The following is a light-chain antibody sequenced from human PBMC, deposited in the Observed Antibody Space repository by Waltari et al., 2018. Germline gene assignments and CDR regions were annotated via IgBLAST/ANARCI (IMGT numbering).Light chain of an antibody. CDR1: QSVSSSY. CDR2: GAS. J-gene: IGKJ2*01. V-gene: IGKV3-20*01. CDR3: QQYGSSPRVT. Sequence: IVLTQSPGTLSLSPGERATLSCRANQSVSSSYLAWYQQKPGQAPRLLIYGASSRATGIPDRFSGSGSGTDFTLTISRLEPEDFAVYYCQQYGSSPRVTFGQGTKLEIK.